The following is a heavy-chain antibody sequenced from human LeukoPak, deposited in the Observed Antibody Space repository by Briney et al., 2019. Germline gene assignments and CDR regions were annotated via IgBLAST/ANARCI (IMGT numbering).Heavy chain of an antibody. J-gene: IGHJ3*02. V-gene: IGHV3-23*01. Sequence: GGSLRLSCAASGFTFSSYAMHWVRQAPGKGLEWVSSISGSGGSTWYADSVKGRFTISRDNSKNTLYLQMNSLRAEDTAVYYCAKDENGDYVNTGDAFDIWGQGTMVTVSS. CDR3: AKDENGDYVNTGDAFDI. D-gene: IGHD4-17*01. CDR1: GFTFSSYA. CDR2: ISGSGGST.